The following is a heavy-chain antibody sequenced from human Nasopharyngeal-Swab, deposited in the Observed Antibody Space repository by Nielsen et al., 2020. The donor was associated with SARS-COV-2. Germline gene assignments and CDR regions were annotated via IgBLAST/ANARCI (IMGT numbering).Heavy chain of an antibody. V-gene: IGHV3-9*01. CDR3: AKDIANWNDEWGWFDP. Sequence: SLKISCAASGFTFDDYAMHWVRQAPGKGPEWVSGISWNSGSIGYADSVKGRFTISRDNAKNSLYLQMNSLRAEDTALYYCAKDIANWNDEWGWFDPWGQGTLVTVSS. J-gene: IGHJ5*02. CDR1: GFTFDDYA. CDR2: ISWNSGSI. D-gene: IGHD1-1*01.